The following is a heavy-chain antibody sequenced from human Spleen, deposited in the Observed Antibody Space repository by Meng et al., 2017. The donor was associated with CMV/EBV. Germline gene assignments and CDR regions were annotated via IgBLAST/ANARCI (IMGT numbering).Heavy chain of an antibody. V-gene: IGHV3-7*04. CDR2: IKPDGSDK. Sequence: GGSLRLSCAASGFTFSNSWMTWVRQAPGKELEWVANIKPDGSDKYYVDSVKGRFTNSRDNAKDSLYLQLNGLRPDDAAVYYCSRGGGFGSLSYWGQGTLVTVSS. D-gene: IGHD3-16*01. CDR1: GFTFSNSW. J-gene: IGHJ4*02. CDR3: SRGGGFGSLSY.